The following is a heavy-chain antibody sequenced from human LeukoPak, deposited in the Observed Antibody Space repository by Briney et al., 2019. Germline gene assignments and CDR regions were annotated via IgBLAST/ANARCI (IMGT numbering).Heavy chain of an antibody. CDR2: ISNDVIST. D-gene: IGHD6-19*01. CDR1: GFTFSTHW. J-gene: IGHJ3*01. Sequence: GGSLRLSCEASGFTFSTHWMHWVRQVPGKGLVWISRISNDVISTISTSYADSVKGRFTISRDNAKNTLYLQMNSLIAEDTAVYYCARAVAGTRNAFDLWGQGTMVTVSS. V-gene: IGHV3-74*01. CDR3: ARAVAGTRNAFDL.